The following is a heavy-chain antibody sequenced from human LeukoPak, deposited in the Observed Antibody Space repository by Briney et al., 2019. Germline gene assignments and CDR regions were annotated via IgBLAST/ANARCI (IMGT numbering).Heavy chain of an antibody. CDR2: IKGDGSGK. V-gene: IGHV3-7*01. CDR1: GFSCSSSW. D-gene: IGHD5-12*01. J-gene: IGHJ4*02. CDR3: VDLGPID. Sequence: TGGSLSLSCAASGFSCSSSWMTWVRQAPGRGLEWVATIKGDGSGKYSVESVKGRFTISRDNAKNSLYLQMNSLRVEDTAVYFCVDLGPIDGGQGTLVTVSS.